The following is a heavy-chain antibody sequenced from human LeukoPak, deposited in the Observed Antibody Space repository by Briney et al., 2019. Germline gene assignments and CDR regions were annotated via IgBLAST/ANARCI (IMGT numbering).Heavy chain of an antibody. D-gene: IGHD3-3*01. Sequence: GASVKVSRKASGYTFTSYYMHWVRQAPGQGLEWMGIINPSGGSTSYAQKFQGRVTITADKSTSTAYMELRSLRSDDTAVYYCARELRFLEWRSPPNWFDPWGQGTLVTVSS. CDR2: INPSGGST. CDR1: GYTFTSYY. J-gene: IGHJ5*02. CDR3: ARELRFLEWRSPPNWFDP. V-gene: IGHV1-46*01.